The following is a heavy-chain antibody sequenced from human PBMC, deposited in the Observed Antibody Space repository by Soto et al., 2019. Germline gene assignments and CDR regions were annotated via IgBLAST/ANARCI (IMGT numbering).Heavy chain of an antibody. CDR1: GFTFSSYG. D-gene: IGHD6-19*01. J-gene: IGHJ6*02. V-gene: IGHV3-33*01. CDR2: IWYDGSNK. CDR3: ARAGAVAGTYYYYYGMDV. Sequence: GGSLRLSCASSGFTFSSYGMHWVRQAPGKGLEWVAVIWYDGSNKYYADSVKGRFTISRDNSKNTLYLQMNSLRAEDTAVYYCARAGAVAGTYYYYYGMDVWGQGTTVTVSS.